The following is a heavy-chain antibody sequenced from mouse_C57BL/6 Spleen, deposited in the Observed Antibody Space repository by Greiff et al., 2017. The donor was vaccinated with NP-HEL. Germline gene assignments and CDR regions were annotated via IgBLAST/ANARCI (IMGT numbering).Heavy chain of an antibody. V-gene: IGHV1-61*01. D-gene: IGHD2-3*01. J-gene: IGHJ3*01. Sequence: VQLQQSGAELVRPGSSVKLSCKASGYTFTSYWMYWVKQRPGQGLEWIGNIYPSDSETHYNQKFKDKATLTVDKSSSTAYMQLSSLTSEDSAVYYCARSSYDGYYEAWFAYWGQGTLVTVSA. CDR3: ARSSYDGYYEAWFAY. CDR2: IYPSDSET. CDR1: GYTFTSYW.